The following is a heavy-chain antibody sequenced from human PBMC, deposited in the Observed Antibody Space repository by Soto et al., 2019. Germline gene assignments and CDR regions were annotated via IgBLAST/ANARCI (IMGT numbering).Heavy chain of an antibody. V-gene: IGHV1-69*02. J-gene: IGHJ5*02. CDR1: GGTFSSYT. CDR3: ASDGGSYYDWFDP. D-gene: IGHD1-26*01. CDR2: IIPILGIA. Sequence: QVQLVQSGAEVKKPGSSVKVSCKASGGTFSSYTISWVRQAPGQGLEWMGRIIPILGIANYAQKFQGRVTITADKSTSTAYMELSSLRSEDTAVYYCASDGGSYYDWFDPWGQGTLDTVSS.